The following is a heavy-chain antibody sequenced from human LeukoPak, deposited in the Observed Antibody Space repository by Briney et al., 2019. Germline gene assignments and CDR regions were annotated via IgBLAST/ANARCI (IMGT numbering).Heavy chain of an antibody. J-gene: IGHJ5*02. CDR1: GYSISSGYY. CDR3: ARRSYYGSGSYPGGFSWFDP. V-gene: IGHV4-38-2*02. CDR2: IYHSGST. Sequence: SETLSLTCTVSGYSISSGYYWGWIRQPPGKGLEWIGSIYHSGSTYYNPSLKSRVTISVDTSKNQFSLKLSSVTAADTAVYYCARRSYYGSGSYPGGFSWFDPWGQGTLVTVSS. D-gene: IGHD3-10*01.